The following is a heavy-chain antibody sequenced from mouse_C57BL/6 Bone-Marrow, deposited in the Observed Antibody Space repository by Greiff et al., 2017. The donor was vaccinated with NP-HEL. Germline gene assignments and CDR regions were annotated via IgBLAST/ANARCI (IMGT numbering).Heavy chain of an antibody. V-gene: IGHV1-82*01. J-gene: IGHJ4*01. CDR3: ARWGTSPYYAMDY. Sequence: QVQLQQSGPELVKPGASVKISCKASGYAFSSSWMNWVKQRPGKGLEWIGRIYPGDGDTNYNGKFKGKATLTADKSSSTASMQLRRLTSEDSAVYFCARWGTSPYYAMDYGGKGTSVTVSS. CDR1: GYAFSSSW. CDR2: IYPGDGDT. D-gene: IGHD3-3*01.